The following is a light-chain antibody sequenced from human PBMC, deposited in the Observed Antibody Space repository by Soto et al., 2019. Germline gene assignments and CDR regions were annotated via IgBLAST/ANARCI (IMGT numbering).Light chain of an antibody. V-gene: IGKV3-11*01. CDR3: QVRTDWPPFKYT. CDR1: QSVSSY. J-gene: IGKJ2*01. CDR2: DAS. Sequence: EIVLTQSPATLSLSPGERATLSCRASQSVSSYLAWYQQKPGQAPRLLIYDASNRATGIPARFSGSGSGTDFTLTISRLEPEDFAVYYCQVRTDWPPFKYTFGQGTKLEVK.